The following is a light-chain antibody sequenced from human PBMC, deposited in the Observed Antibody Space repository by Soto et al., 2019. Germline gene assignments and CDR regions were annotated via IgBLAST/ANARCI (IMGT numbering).Light chain of an antibody. CDR2: WAS. J-gene: IGKJ4*01. Sequence: DIVMTQSPDSLAVSLGERATINCKSSQSLLYISSNKXYLTWYQHKPGQPPKLLIYWASTRESGVPDRFSGSGSGTDFTLTISSLQAEDVAVYYCQQYYSTPRTFGGGTKVDIK. V-gene: IGKV4-1*01. CDR3: QQYYSTPRT. CDR1: QSLLYISSNKXY.